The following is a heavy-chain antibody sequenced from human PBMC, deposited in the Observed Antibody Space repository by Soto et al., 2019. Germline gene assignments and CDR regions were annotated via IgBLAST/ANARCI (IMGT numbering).Heavy chain of an antibody. V-gene: IGHV4-61*01. J-gene: IGHJ4*02. D-gene: IGHD3-10*01. Sequence: QVQLQESGPGLVKPSETLSLICTVSGASLRSGSYYWSWIRQPPGKGLEWIGYISHSGRTIYDPSLKSRLTMSVDTSQNQFSLQLNSVTAADTAVYYCSYGSSFDYWGQGTLVTVSS. CDR3: SYGSSFDY. CDR1: GASLRSGSYY. CDR2: ISHSGRT.